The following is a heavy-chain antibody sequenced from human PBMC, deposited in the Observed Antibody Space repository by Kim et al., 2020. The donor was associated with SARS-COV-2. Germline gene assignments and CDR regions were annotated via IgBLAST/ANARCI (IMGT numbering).Heavy chain of an antibody. CDR2: INPNSGGT. V-gene: IGHV1-2*02. J-gene: IGHJ5*02. Sequence: ASVKVSCKASGYTFTGYYMHWVRQAPGQGLEWMGWINPNSGGTNYAQKFQGRVTMTRDTSISTAYMELSRLRSDETAVYYCASSGYGSRGWFDPWGQGTLVTVSS. CDR3: ASSGYGSRGWFDP. CDR1: GYTFTGYY. D-gene: IGHD3-10*01.